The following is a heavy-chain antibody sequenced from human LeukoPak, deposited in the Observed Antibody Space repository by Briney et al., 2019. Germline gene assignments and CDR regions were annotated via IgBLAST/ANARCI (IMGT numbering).Heavy chain of an antibody. Sequence: PGGSLRLSCAASGFTFSSYGMSWVRQAPGKGLVWVSTLSGSGGSTYYADSVKGRFTISRDNSKNTLYLQMNSLRAEDTAVYYCARRAGGYSHPYDYWGQGILVTVSS. CDR2: LSGSGGST. CDR3: ARRAGGYSHPYDY. CDR1: GFTFSSYG. D-gene: IGHD4-23*01. V-gene: IGHV3-23*01. J-gene: IGHJ4*02.